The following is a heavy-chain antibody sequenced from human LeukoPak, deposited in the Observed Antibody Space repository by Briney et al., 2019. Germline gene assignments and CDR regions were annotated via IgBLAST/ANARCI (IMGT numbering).Heavy chain of an antibody. D-gene: IGHD1-1*01. CDR1: GFTFSSYA. Sequence: PGGSLRLSCAASGFTFSSYAMSWVRPAPGKGLEWVSAISGSGGSTYYADSVKGRFTISRDNSKNTLYLQMNSLRAEDTAVYYCAKVSWYNWNDGYFDYWGQGTLVTVSS. CDR2: ISGSGGST. V-gene: IGHV3-23*01. J-gene: IGHJ4*02. CDR3: AKVSWYNWNDGYFDY.